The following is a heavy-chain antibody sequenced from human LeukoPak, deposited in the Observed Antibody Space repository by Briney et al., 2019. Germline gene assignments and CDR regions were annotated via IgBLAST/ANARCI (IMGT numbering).Heavy chain of an antibody. V-gene: IGHV4-38-2*02. CDR2: IYHSGST. J-gene: IGHJ4*02. CDR3: ARDEGSPGALDH. D-gene: IGHD3-10*01. CDR1: GYSISSGYY. Sequence: TSETLSLTCTVSGYSISSGYYWGWIRQPPGKGREWIGSIYHSGSTNYNPSLKSRVTISVDTSKNQFPLRLSSVTAADTAVYYCARDEGSPGALDHWGQGTLVTVSS.